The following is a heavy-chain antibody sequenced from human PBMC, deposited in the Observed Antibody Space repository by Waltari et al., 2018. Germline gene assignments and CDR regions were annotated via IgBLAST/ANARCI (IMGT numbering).Heavy chain of an antibody. CDR3: ARTRVAAPYYYMDV. Sequence: QVQLQESGPGLVKPSETLSLTCTVSGGSISSYYWSWIRQPAGKGLEWIGRIYTSGSTNYNPSLKSRVTMSVDTSKNQFSLTLSSVTAADTAVYYCARTRVAAPYYYMDVWGKGTTVTVSS. CDR1: GGSISSYY. D-gene: IGHD6-6*01. CDR2: IYTSGST. J-gene: IGHJ6*03. V-gene: IGHV4-4*07.